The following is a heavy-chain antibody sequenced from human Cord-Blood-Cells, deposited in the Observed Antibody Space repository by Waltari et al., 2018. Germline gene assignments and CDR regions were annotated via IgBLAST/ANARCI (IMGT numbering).Heavy chain of an antibody. CDR2: ISSSSIYI. CDR1: GFTFSSYS. Sequence: EVQLVESGGGLVKPGGSLRLSCAASGFTFSSYSMNWVRQAPGEGMEWVSSISSSSIYIYYADSVKGRFTISRDNAKNSLYLQMNSLRAEDTAVYYCARGGGSGSYWGQGTLVTVSS. J-gene: IGHJ4*02. V-gene: IGHV3-21*01. CDR3: ARGGGSGSY. D-gene: IGHD3-10*01.